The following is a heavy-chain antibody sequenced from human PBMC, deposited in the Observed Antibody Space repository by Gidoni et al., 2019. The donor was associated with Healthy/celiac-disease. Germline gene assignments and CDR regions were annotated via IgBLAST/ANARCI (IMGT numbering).Heavy chain of an antibody. V-gene: IGHV1-69-2*01. J-gene: IGHJ6*02. CDR2: VDPEDGET. CDR3: ATLDIVVVPAAIFYGMDV. CDR1: GYTFTDYY. D-gene: IGHD2-2*03. Sequence: EVQLVQSGAEVKKPGATVKISCKVSGYTFTDYYMPGVQQAPGKGLEWMGLVDPEDGETIYAEKFQGRVTITADTSTDTAYMELSSLRAEDTAVYYCATLDIVVVPAAIFYGMDVWGQGTTVTVSS.